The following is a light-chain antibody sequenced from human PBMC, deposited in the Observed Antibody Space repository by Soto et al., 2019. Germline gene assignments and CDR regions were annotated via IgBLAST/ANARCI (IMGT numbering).Light chain of an antibody. CDR1: QSVFYSSNSKNY. J-gene: IGKJ1*01. CDR3: QQYYTAPTWT. V-gene: IGKV4-1*01. Sequence: DIVMTQSPDSLAVSLGERATINCKSSQSVFYSSNSKNYLAWYQQKPGQPPKLLIYLASTRESGVPDRFSGSGSATDFTLTITSLQAEDVAVYYCQQYYTAPTWTFGQGTKVEIK. CDR2: LAS.